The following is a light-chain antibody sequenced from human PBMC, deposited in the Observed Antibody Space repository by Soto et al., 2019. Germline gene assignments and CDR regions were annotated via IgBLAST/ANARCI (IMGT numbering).Light chain of an antibody. Sequence: EIVLTQSPGTLSLSPGERATLSCRASQSVTSNYLAWYQQKPGQAPRLLNFGASSRATGIPDKFSGSGSGTDFTLTISRLEPDDFAVYYCQRYGGPSWTFGQGTRVEIK. V-gene: IGKV3-20*01. J-gene: IGKJ1*01. CDR2: GAS. CDR1: QSVTSNY. CDR3: QRYGGPSWT.